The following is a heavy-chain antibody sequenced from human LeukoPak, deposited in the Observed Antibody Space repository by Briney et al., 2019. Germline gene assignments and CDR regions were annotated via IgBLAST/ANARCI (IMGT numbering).Heavy chain of an antibody. CDR3: ASSRF. CDR1: GGSINSGTSY. J-gene: IGHJ3*01. CDR2: IYYSGGT. D-gene: IGHD6-13*01. Sequence: SETLSLTCTVSGGSINSGTSYWDWIRQPPGKGLEWLGNIYYSGGTYDNPSLKSRVTISIDTAKNQFSLKLSSVTAADTAVYYCASSRFWGQGTMVTVSS. V-gene: IGHV4-39*07.